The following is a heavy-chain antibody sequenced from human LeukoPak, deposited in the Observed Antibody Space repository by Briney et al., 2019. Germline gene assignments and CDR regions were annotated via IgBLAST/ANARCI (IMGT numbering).Heavy chain of an antibody. CDR2: INNSGST. D-gene: IGHD6-6*01. V-gene: IGHV4-34*01. CDR1: GRSFSGYY. Sequence: SESLSLTCAVYGRSFSGYYWSWIRQPPGKGLEWIGEINNSGSTNYDPSLKSRVTISVDTSKNQFSLKLSAVTAADTAVYYCARLLNTDSSSDYWGQGTLVTVSS. CDR3: ARLLNTDSSSDY. J-gene: IGHJ4*02.